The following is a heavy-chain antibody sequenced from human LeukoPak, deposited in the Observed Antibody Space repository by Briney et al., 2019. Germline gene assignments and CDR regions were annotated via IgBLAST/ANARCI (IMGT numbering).Heavy chain of an antibody. Sequence: ASVKVSCKASGYAFTSYGVSWVRQAPGQRLEWMGWISAYNGNTNYAQNLQGKVTMTTDPSTSTAYMELRSLSSDDTAVYYCARVRWFNPWGQGTLVTVS. CDR1: GYAFTSYG. CDR2: ISAYNGNT. J-gene: IGHJ5*02. V-gene: IGHV1-18*04. CDR3: ARVRWFNP. D-gene: IGHD3-10*01.